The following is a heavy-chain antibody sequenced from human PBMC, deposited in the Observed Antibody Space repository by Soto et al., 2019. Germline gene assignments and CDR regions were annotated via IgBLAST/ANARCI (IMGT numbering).Heavy chain of an antibody. CDR3: ATGITAAGNFDY. CDR2: ISAYNGNT. Sequence: GASVKVSCKASGYTFTSYGISWVRQAPGQGLEWMGGISAYNGNTNYAQKLQGRVTMTTDTSTSTAYMELRSLRSEDTAVYYCATGITAAGNFDYWGQGTLVTVSS. D-gene: IGHD6-13*01. CDR1: GYTFTSYG. J-gene: IGHJ4*02. V-gene: IGHV1-18*01.